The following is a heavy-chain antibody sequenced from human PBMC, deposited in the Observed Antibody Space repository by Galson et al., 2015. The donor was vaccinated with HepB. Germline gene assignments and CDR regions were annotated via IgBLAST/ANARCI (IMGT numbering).Heavy chain of an antibody. CDR1: GFTFSSHT. D-gene: IGHD1-26*01. V-gene: IGHV3-30-3*01. J-gene: IGHJ4*02. CDR2: ISYDGGNN. CDR3: ARDMVGAHDY. Sequence: SLRLSCAASGFTFSSHTMHWVRQAPGKGLEWVALISYDGGNNFYADSVKGRFTISRDNSKNTLYLQMNSLRAEDTAVYYCARDMVGAHDYWGQGTLVTVSS.